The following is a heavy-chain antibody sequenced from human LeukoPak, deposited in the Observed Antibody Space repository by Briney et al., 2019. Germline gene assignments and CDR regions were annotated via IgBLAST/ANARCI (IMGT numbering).Heavy chain of an antibody. V-gene: IGHV1-2*02. CDR1: GYTFTSYY. Sequence: ASVKVSCKASGYTFTSYYMHWVRQAPGQGLEWMGIINPSGGGTNYAQKFQGRVTMTRDTSISTAYMELSRLRSDDTAVYYCARDPFYSNYYYWGQGTLVTVSS. CDR3: ARDPFYSNYYY. D-gene: IGHD4-11*01. J-gene: IGHJ4*02. CDR2: INPSGGGT.